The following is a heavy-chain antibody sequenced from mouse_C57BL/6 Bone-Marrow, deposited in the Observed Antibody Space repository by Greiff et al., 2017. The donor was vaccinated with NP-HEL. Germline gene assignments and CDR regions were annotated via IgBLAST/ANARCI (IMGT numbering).Heavy chain of an antibody. Sequence: VQLQQSGAELARPGASVKLSCKASGYTFTSYGISWVKQRTGQGLEWIGEIYPRSGNTYYNEKFKGKATLTADKSSSTAYMELRSLTSEVSAVYFCARSPAALSYSGSSLSYYAMDYWGQGTSVTVSS. V-gene: IGHV1-81*01. CDR1: GYTFTSYG. CDR3: ARSPAALSYSGSSLSYYAMDY. CDR2: IYPRSGNT. D-gene: IGHD1-1*01. J-gene: IGHJ4*01.